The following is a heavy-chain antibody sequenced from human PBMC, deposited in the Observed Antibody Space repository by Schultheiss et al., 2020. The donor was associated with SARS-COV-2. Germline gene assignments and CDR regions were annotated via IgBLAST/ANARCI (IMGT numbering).Heavy chain of an antibody. CDR2: IYYSGGT. V-gene: IGHV4-31*01. CDR1: GGSISSGGYY. Sequence: SQTLSLTCTVSGGSISSGGYYWSWIRQHPGKGLEWIGYIYYSGGTYYNPSLKSLGTISVDTSKNQFSLKLSSVTAADTAVYYCARGRYVAAAGYYFDSWGQGTLVTVSS. J-gene: IGHJ4*02. CDR3: ARGRYVAAAGYYFDS. D-gene: IGHD6-13*01.